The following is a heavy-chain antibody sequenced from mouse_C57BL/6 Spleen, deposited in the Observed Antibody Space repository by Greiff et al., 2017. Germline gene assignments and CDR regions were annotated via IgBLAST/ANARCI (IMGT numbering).Heavy chain of an antibody. D-gene: IGHD1-1*01. J-gene: IGHJ4*01. Sequence: VQLQQSGAELVRPGASVKLSCTASGFNIKDDYMHWVKQRPEQGLEWIGWIDPENGDTEYASKFQGKATITADTSSNTAYLQLSSLTSEDTAVYYCTHDGSSSYAMDYWGQGTSVTVSS. CDR3: THDGSSSYAMDY. CDR2: IDPENGDT. CDR1: GFNIKDDY. V-gene: IGHV14-4*01.